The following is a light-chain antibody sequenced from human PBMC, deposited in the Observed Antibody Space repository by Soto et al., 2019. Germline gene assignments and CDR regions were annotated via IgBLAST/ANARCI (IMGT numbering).Light chain of an antibody. Sequence: QSALTQPRSVSGSPGQSVTISCTGTSSDVGGYNYVSWYQQHPGKAPKLIIYDVSKRPSGVPDRFSGSKSGNTASLTISGLQAEDEAEDYCCSYAGSYTWVFGGGTKLTVL. J-gene: IGLJ3*02. CDR3: CSYAGSYTWV. CDR1: SSDVGGYNY. V-gene: IGLV2-11*01. CDR2: DVS.